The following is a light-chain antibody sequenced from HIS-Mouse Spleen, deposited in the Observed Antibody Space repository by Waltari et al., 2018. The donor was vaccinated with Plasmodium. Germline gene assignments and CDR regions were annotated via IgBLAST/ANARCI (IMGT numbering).Light chain of an antibody. V-gene: IGKV3-11*01. Sequence: EIVLTQSPATLSLSPGERATLPCRASQSVSSYLAWYQQKPGQAPRLRIYDASNRATGIPARFSGSGSGTDFTLTISSLEPEDFAVYYCQQRSNWPRVLTFGGGTKVEIK. J-gene: IGKJ4*01. CDR2: DAS. CDR3: QQRSNWPRVLT. CDR1: QSVSSY.